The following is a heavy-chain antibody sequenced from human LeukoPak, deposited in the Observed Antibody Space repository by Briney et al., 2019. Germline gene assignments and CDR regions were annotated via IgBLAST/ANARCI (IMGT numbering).Heavy chain of an antibody. CDR3: ARHRYYFDY. V-gene: IGHV3-21*01. CDR1: GFAFNSYS. CDR2: ITTGSTYM. Sequence: KSGGSLRLSCAASGFAFNSYSMNWVRQAPGKGLEWVASITTGSTYMHYADSVKGRFTISRDNAKNSLYLQMNSLRADDTAVYFCARHRYYFDYWGQGTLVTVSS. J-gene: IGHJ4*02.